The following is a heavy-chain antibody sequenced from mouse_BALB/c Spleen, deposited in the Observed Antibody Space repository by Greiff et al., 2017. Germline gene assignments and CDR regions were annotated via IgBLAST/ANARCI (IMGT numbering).Heavy chain of an antibody. J-gene: IGHJ3*01. CDR1: GYSITSDYA. D-gene: IGHD1-1*01. Sequence: VQLQQSGPGLVKPSQSLSLTCTVTGYSITSDYAWNWIRQFPGNKLEWMGYISYSGSTSYNPSLKSRISITRDTSKNQFFLQLNSVTTEDTATYYCARDRDYVPLAYWGQGTLVTVSA. CDR3: ARDRDYVPLAY. CDR2: ISYSGST. V-gene: IGHV3-2*02.